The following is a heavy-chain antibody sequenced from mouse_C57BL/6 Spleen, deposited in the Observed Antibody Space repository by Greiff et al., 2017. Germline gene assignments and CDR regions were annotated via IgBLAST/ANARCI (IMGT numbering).Heavy chain of an antibody. CDR3: ASRYSNYAMDY. CDR1: GFTFSSYG. Sequence: EVMLVESGGDLVKPGGSLKLSCAASGFTFSSYGMSWVRQTPDKRLEWVATISSGGSYTYYPDSVKGRFTISRDNAKNTLYLQMSSLKSEDTAMYYCASRYSNYAMDYWGQGTSVTVSS. V-gene: IGHV5-6*02. CDR2: ISSGGSYT. J-gene: IGHJ4*01. D-gene: IGHD2-5*01.